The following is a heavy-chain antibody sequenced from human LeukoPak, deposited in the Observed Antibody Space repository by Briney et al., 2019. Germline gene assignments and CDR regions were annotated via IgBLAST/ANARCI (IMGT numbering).Heavy chain of an antibody. J-gene: IGHJ4*02. CDR2: INHSGST. CDR1: GGSFSGYY. D-gene: IGHD4-17*01. V-gene: IGHV4-34*01. Sequence: PSETLSLTCAVYGGSFSGYYWSWIRQPPGKGLEWIGEINHSGSTNYNPSLKSRVTISVDTSKNQFSLKLSSVTAADTAAYYCARDRSFEYLSAMTTVTTLTFDYWGQGTLVTVSS. CDR3: ARDRSFEYLSAMTTVTTLTFDY.